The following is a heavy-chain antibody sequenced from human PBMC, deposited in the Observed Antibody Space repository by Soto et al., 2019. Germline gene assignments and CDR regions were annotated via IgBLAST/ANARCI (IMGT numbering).Heavy chain of an antibody. CDR2: INHSGST. CDR3: GIRDTVPVSAFLLNRSSDL. D-gene: IGHD2-15*01. V-gene: IGHV4-34*01. Sequence: TPGKGLEWIGEINHSGSTNYNPSLKSRVTISVDTSKTQFSLKLSSVTAAFFFQAEDGIRDTVPVSAFLLNRSSDL. J-gene: IGHJ2*01.